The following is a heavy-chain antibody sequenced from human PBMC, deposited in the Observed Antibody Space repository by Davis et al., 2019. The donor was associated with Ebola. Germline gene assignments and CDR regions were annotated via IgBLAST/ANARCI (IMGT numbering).Heavy chain of an antibody. Sequence: PGGSLRLSCAASGFTFSSYAMSWVRQAPGKGLVWVSRISNDGSSTYYADSVKGRFTISRDNAKNTLYLQMNSLRVEDTAVYYCADSWLPTGHWGQGTLVTVSS. CDR2: ISNDGSST. J-gene: IGHJ4*02. D-gene: IGHD6-19*01. V-gene: IGHV3-74*01. CDR1: GFTFSSYA. CDR3: ADSWLPTGH.